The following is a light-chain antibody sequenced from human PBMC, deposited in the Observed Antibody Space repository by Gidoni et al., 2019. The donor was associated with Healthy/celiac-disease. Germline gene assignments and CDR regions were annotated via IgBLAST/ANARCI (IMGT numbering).Light chain of an antibody. Sequence: LAIYPGDRSPSNGKSSHSVLYSTHDNSYLASYQQKPAPPPPLLIYWASTRESGVPARFCGSGSGAAFTLTISSLQADDVAVSYCQQYYSTPSWAFGQGTKVEIK. J-gene: IGKJ1*01. CDR3: QQYYSTPSWA. CDR2: WAS. V-gene: IGKV4-1*01. CDR1: HSVLYSTHDNSY.